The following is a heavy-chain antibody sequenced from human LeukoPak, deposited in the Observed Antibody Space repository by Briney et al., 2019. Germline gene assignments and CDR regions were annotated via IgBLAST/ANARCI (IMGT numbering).Heavy chain of an antibody. J-gene: IGHJ4*02. CDR3: ARDILTGYNRDY. CDR1: GGSISSYY. CDR2: IYTSGST. Sequence: SLETLSLTCTVSGGSISSYYWSWIRQPAGKGLEWIGRIYTSGSTNYNPSLKSRVTMSVETSKNQFSLKLSSVTAADTAVYYCARDILTGYNRDYWGQGTLVTVSS. D-gene: IGHD3-9*01. V-gene: IGHV4-4*07.